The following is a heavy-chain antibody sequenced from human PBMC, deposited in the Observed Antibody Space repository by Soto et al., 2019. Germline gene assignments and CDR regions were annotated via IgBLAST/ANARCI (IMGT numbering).Heavy chain of an antibody. V-gene: IGHV1-2*02. J-gene: IGHJ6*02. D-gene: IGHD3-3*01. Sequence: QVQLVQSGAEVKKPGASVKVSCKASGYTFTGYYMHWVRQAPGQGLEWMGWINPNSGGTNYAQKFQGRVTMTRDTSISTAYMELSRLRSDDTAVYYCAREKHDYDFLYSYGMDVWGQGTKVTVSS. CDR1: GYTFTGYY. CDR3: AREKHDYDFLYSYGMDV. CDR2: INPNSGGT.